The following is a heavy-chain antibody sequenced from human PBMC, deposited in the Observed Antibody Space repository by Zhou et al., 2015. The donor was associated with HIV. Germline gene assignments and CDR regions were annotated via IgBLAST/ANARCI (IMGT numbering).Heavy chain of an antibody. CDR3: ARDRGGXRPDWRYFDL. Sequence: QVLLVQSGAEVKKPGSSVKVSCEASGGTFSNYAVSWVRQAPGQGLEWMGAIIPIFGTVKNAQKFQGRVTLTADRSTNTAYMEMRSLTSEDTAVYYCARDRGGXRPDWRYFDLWGRGTLVSVSS. V-gene: IGHV1-69*06. CDR2: IIPIFGTV. D-gene: IGHD3/OR15-3a*01. CDR1: GGTFSNYA. J-gene: IGHJ2*01.